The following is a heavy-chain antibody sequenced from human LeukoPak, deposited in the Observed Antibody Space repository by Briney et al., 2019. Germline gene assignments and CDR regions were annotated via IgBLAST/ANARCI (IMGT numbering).Heavy chain of an antibody. CDR2: ISGSGGST. Sequence: GGSLRLSCAASGLTFSAYAMSWVRQAPGKGLEWVSTISGSGGSTYFAASLEGRFTISRDNSKKTVYLQMNSLRAEDTAVYYCAKDPYFDSSGYYYKGFFDNWGQGTLVTVSS. D-gene: IGHD3-22*01. CDR3: AKDPYFDSSGYYYKGFFDN. CDR1: GLTFSAYA. J-gene: IGHJ4*02. V-gene: IGHV3-23*01.